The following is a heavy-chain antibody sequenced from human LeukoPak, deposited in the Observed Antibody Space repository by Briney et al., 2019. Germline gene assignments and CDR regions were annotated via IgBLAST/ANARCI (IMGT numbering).Heavy chain of an antibody. D-gene: IGHD3-10*01. CDR3: AREAPIFDSGNYFKSLGY. Sequence: PSETLSLTCIVSGFSISSGYYWDWIRQPPGKGLEWIASIYHSGKSYYNPSLKSRVTTSMDTSKNQFYLELRSVTAADTAVYYCAREAPIFDSGNYFKSLGYWGQGTLATVSS. CDR1: GFSISSGYY. J-gene: IGHJ4*02. V-gene: IGHV4-38-2*02. CDR2: IYHSGKS.